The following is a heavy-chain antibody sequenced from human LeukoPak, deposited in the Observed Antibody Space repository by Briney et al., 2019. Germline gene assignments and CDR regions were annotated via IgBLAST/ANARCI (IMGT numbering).Heavy chain of an antibody. CDR1: GGSISSDY. Sequence: PSETLSLTCTVSGGSISSDYWGWIRQPPGKGLEWIGSIFYSGNTYYNASLKSRVTISVDTSKNHFSLKLSSVTSADTAVYYCARRSSGGGLFDYWGQGTLVTVSS. D-gene: IGHD6-19*01. CDR2: IFYSGNT. J-gene: IGHJ4*02. V-gene: IGHV4-39*02. CDR3: ARRSSGGGLFDY.